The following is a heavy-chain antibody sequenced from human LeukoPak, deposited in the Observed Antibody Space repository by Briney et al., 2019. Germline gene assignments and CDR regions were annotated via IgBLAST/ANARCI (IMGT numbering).Heavy chain of an antibody. V-gene: IGHV4-59*01. J-gene: IGHJ4*02. CDR1: GGSISSYF. Sequence: SETLSLTCTVSGGSISSYFWSWIRQPPGKGLEWIGYMYYTGSTSYNPSLKSRVTISVDTSKSQFSLKLSSVTAADTAVYYRALAGAMVRGVTFDYWGQGTLVTVSS. D-gene: IGHD3-10*01. CDR3: ALAGAMVRGVTFDY. CDR2: MYYTGST.